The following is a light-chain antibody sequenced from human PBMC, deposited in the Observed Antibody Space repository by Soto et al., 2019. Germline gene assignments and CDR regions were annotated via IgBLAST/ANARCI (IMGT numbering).Light chain of an antibody. J-gene: IGLJ3*02. CDR3: AAWDDSLSGRV. CDR1: ISNIGSNY. Sequence: QSVLTQPPSASGTPGQRVTISCSGSISNIGSNYVYWYQQLPGTAPKLLIYSNNQRPSGVPDRFSGSKSGTSASLAISGLRSEDEADYYCAAWDDSLSGRVFGGGTKVTVL. V-gene: IGLV1-47*02. CDR2: SNN.